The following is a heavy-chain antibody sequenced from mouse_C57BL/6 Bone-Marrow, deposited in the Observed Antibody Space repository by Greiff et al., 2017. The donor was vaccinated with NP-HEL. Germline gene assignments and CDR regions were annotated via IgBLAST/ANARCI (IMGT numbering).Heavy chain of an antibody. J-gene: IGHJ4*01. CDR1: GYTFTSYW. CDR2: IHPNSGST. V-gene: IGHV1-64*01. CDR3: ARFDYSNYGYYAMDY. D-gene: IGHD2-5*01. Sequence: QVQLQQPGAELVKPGASVKLSCKASGYTFTSYWMHWVKQRPGQGLEWIGMIHPNSGSTNYNEKFKSKATLTVDKSSSTAYMQLSSLTSEDSAVYYCARFDYSNYGYYAMDYWGQGTSVTVSS.